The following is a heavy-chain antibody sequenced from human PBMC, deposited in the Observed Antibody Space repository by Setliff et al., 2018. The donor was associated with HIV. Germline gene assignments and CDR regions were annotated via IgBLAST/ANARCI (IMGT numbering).Heavy chain of an antibody. D-gene: IGHD3-10*01. CDR2: IYYSGNT. V-gene: IGHV4-59*08. CDR3: ARHHNTMVRGVAYFQH. J-gene: IGHJ1*01. CDR1: GGSISSYY. Sequence: SETLSLTFTVSGGSISSYYWSWIRQPPGKGLEWIGYIYYSGNTNYNPSLKSRVTISVDTSKKQFSLKLSSVIAADTAVYYCARHHNTMVRGVAYFQHWGQGTLVTVSS.